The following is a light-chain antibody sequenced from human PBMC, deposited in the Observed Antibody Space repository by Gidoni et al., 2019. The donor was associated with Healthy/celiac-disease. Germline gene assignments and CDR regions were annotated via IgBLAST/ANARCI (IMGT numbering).Light chain of an antibody. J-gene: IGLJ3*02. V-gene: IGLV2-11*02. Sequence: QSALTQPRSVSGSPGQSVTISCTGTSSDVGGYNYVSWYQQHPGKAPKLMIYDVSKRPSGVPDRFSGSKSGNTASLTISGLHAEDEAEYCCCSYAGSYTLRVFGGGTKLTVL. CDR2: DVS. CDR3: CSYAGSYTLRV. CDR1: SSDVGGYNY.